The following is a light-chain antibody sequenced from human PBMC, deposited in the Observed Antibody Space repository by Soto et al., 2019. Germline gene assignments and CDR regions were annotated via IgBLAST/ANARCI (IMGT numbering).Light chain of an antibody. CDR3: QTWGTGIGV. CDR2: LNSDGSH. Sequence: QPVLTQSPSASASLGASVKLTCTLSSGHSSYAIAWHQQQPEKGPRYLMKLNSDGSHSKGDGIPDRFSGSSSGAERYLTISSLQSEDEADYYCQTWGTGIGVLGTGTKLTVL. CDR1: SGHSSYA. V-gene: IGLV4-69*01. J-gene: IGLJ1*01.